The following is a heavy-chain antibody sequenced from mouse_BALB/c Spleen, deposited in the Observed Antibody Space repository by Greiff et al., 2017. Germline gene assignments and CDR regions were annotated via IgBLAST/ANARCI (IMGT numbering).Heavy chain of an antibody. CDR3: ARRDGNYSFDY. J-gene: IGHJ2*01. CDR1: GFTFSSYA. V-gene: IGHV5-9-4*01. CDR2: ISSGGSYT. D-gene: IGHD2-1*01. Sequence: EVKLMESGGGLVKPGGSLKLSCAASGFTFSSYAMSWVRQSPEKRLEWVAEISSGGSYTYSPDTVTGRFTISRDNAKNTLYLEMSSLRSEDTAMYYCARRDGNYSFDYWGQGTTLTVSA.